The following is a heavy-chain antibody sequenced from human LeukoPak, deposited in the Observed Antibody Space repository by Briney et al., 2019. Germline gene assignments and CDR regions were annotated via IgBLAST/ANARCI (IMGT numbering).Heavy chain of an antibody. CDR2: INPNSGGT. V-gene: IGHV1-2*02. CDR1: GYTFTDYF. J-gene: IGHJ6*03. D-gene: IGHD6-19*01. CDR3: ARDGGSGWYYYYYYMDV. Sequence: ASVKVSCKASGYTFTDYFMNWVRQAPGQGLEWMGWINPNSGGTNYVQKFQGRVTMTRDTSISTAYMELSRLRSDDTAVYYCARDGGSGWYYYYYYMDVWGKGTTVTISS.